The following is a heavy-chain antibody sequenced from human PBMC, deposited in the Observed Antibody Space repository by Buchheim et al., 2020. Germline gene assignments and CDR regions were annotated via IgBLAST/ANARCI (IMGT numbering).Heavy chain of an antibody. CDR2: IYSGGST. CDR3: ARDVRDYDILTGYYASSGMDV. Sequence: EVQLVESGGGLVQPGGSLRLSCAASGFTVSSNYMSWVRQAPGKGLEWVSVIYSGGSTYYADSVKGRFTISRDNSKNTLSLQMNSLRAEDTAVYYCARDVRDYDILTGYYASSGMDVWGQGTT. J-gene: IGHJ6*02. CDR1: GFTVSSNY. D-gene: IGHD3-9*01. V-gene: IGHV3-66*02.